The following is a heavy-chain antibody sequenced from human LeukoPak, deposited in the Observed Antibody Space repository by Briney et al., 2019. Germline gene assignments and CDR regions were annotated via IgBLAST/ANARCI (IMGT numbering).Heavy chain of an antibody. CDR3: ARGLGSTGIAVAGTHFDY. J-gene: IGHJ4*02. Sequence: GASVKVSCKASGGTFISYAISWVRQAPGQGLEWMGGIIPIFGTANYAQKFQGRVTITADESTSTAYMELSSLRSEDTAVYYCARGLGSTGIAVAGTHFDYWGQGTLVTVSS. CDR1: GGTFISYA. CDR2: IIPIFGTA. V-gene: IGHV1-69*13. D-gene: IGHD6-19*01.